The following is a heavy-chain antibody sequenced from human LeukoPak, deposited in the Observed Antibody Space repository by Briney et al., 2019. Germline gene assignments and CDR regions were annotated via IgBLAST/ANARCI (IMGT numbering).Heavy chain of an antibody. D-gene: IGHD6-19*01. CDR2: ISYDESNK. CDR1: GFTFSSYT. CDR3: AREYISGWYDY. Sequence: GGSLRLSCAASGFTFSSYTMHWVRQAPGKGLEWVAVISYDESNKYYTDSVKGRFSISRDNSRNTLYLQMNSLRAEDSAMYYCAREYISGWYDYWGQGTLVTVPS. J-gene: IGHJ4*02. V-gene: IGHV3-30-3*01.